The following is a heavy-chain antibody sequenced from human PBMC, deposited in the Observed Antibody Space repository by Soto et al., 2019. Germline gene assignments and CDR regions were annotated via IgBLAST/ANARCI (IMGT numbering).Heavy chain of an antibody. CDR3: VKDWSGDKCPCMDV. V-gene: IGHV3-23*01. Sequence: EVQLLESGGGLVQPGGSLRLSCAASEFTFSSYAMTWVRQAPGKGLEWVASITDSGGSTYYADSVKGRLTISRDNSENTVHLQMNGLRAEDTAIYYCVKDWSGDKCPCMDVWGQGPTVTVSS. CDR2: ITDSGGST. CDR1: EFTFSSYA. D-gene: IGHD3-3*01. J-gene: IGHJ6*02.